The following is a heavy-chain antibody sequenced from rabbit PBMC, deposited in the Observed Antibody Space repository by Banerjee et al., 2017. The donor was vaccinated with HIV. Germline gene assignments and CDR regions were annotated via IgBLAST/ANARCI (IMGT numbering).Heavy chain of an antibody. CDR1: GFSFSSGYY. J-gene: IGHJ4*01. V-gene: IGHV1S40*01. CDR2: IYAGSRGI. CDR3: ARDSGSGYYNL. D-gene: IGHD1-1*01. Sequence: QQLEESGGDLVKPGASLTLTCTASGFSFSSGYYMGWVRQAPGKGLEWIAYIYAGSRGIDYASWAKGRFTISKTSSTTVTLQMTSLTAADTATYFCARDSGSGYYNLWGQGTLVTVS.